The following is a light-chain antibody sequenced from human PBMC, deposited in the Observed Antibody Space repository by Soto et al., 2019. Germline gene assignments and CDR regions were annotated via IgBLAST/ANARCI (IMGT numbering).Light chain of an antibody. J-gene: IGLJ1*01. Sequence: QSVLTQPASVSGSPGQSITISCAGTSSDVGGYRYVSWYQHHPGKAPKLMIYDVSYRPSGVPDRFSGSKSGNTASLTISGLQAEDEADYYCSSYTSSVTYVFGTGTKVTVL. CDR2: DVS. CDR3: SSYTSSVTYV. V-gene: IGLV2-14*03. CDR1: SSDVGGYRY.